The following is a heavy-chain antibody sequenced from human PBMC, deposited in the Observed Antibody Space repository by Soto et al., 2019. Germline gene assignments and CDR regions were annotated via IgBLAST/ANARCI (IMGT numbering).Heavy chain of an antibody. Sequence: SETLSLTXAVYGGSFSGYYWSWIRQPPGKGLEWIGEINHSGSTIYNPSLKSRVTISVDTSKNQFSLKLTSVTAADTAVYYCARVRYCSGGRCYNYFDYWGQGTLVTVSS. J-gene: IGHJ4*02. CDR2: INHSGST. CDR3: ARVRYCSGGRCYNYFDY. D-gene: IGHD2-15*01. CDR1: GGSFSGYY. V-gene: IGHV4-34*01.